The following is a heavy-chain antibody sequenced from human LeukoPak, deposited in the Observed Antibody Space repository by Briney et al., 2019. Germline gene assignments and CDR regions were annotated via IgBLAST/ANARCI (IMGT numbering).Heavy chain of an antibody. CDR2: INPNSGGT. Sequence: ASVKVSCKASGYTFTSFVINWVRQAPGQGLEWMGRINPNSGGTNYAQKFQGRVTMTRDTSISTAYMELSRLRSDDTAVYYCARDPRRYCSGGSCYFGGWFDPWGQGTLVTVSS. V-gene: IGHV1-2*06. CDR3: ARDPRRYCSGGSCYFGGWFDP. J-gene: IGHJ5*02. D-gene: IGHD2-15*01. CDR1: GYTFTSFV.